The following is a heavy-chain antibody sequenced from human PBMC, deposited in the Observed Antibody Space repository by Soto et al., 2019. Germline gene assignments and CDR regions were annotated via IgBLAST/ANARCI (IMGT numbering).Heavy chain of an antibody. V-gene: IGHV1-3*01. CDR2: INAGNGNT. CDR3: AREGTYDSSGHAFDY. CDR1: GYTFTSYA. J-gene: IGHJ4*02. Sequence: ASVKVSCKASGYTFTSYAMHWVRQAPGQRLEWMGWINAGNGNTKYSQKFQGRVTITRDTSASTAYMELSSLRSEDTAVYYCAREGTYDSSGHAFDYWGQGTLVTVSS. D-gene: IGHD3-22*01.